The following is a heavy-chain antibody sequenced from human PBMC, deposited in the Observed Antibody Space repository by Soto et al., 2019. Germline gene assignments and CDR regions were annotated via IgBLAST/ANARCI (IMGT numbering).Heavy chain of an antibody. D-gene: IGHD6-13*01. CDR1: GFTFRSFT. CDR2: ISSNSAYI. J-gene: IGHJ5*02. V-gene: IGHV3-21*01. CDR3: TRDASRDSSARGWFDP. Sequence: PVGSLRLSCAASGFTFRSFTMNWVRQAPGKGLEWVSTISSNSAYIYYTDALRGRFTISRDNAKNSLHLQMNSLRAEDTAVYYCTRDASRDSSARGWFDPWGPGTLVPVSS.